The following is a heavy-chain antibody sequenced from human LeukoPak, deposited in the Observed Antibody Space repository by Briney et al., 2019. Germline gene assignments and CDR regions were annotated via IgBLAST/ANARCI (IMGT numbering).Heavy chain of an antibody. Sequence: ASVKVSCKASGYTFTSYSLHWVRQAPGQGLEWMGIINPSGGSTSYAQKFQGRVTMTRDTSTSTVYMELSSLRSEDTAVYYCARDSESTYYYDSSGSKGDWGQGTLVTVSS. J-gene: IGHJ4*02. V-gene: IGHV1-46*01. CDR3: ARDSESTYYYDSSGSKGD. D-gene: IGHD3-22*01. CDR1: GYTFTSYS. CDR2: INPSGGST.